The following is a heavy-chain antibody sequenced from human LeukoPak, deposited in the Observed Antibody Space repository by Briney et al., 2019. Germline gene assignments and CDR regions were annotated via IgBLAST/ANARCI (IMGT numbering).Heavy chain of an antibody. J-gene: IGHJ4*02. CDR3: ARWGYGSGTR. V-gene: IGHV1-8*03. D-gene: IGHD3-10*01. Sequence: ASAKVSCKASGGTFSSYAISWVRQATGQGLEWMGWMNPNSGNTGYAQKFQGRVTITRNTSISTAYMELSSLRSEDTAVYYCARWGYGSGTRWGQGTQVTVSS. CDR2: MNPNSGNT. CDR1: GGTFSSYA.